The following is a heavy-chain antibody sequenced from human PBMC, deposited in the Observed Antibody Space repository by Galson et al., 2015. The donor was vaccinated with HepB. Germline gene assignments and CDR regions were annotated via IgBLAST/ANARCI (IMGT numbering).Heavy chain of an antibody. D-gene: IGHD6-13*01. Sequence: SLRLSCAASGFTFDDYAMHWVRQAPGKGLEWVSGISWNSGSIGYADSVKGRFTISRDNAKNSLYLQMNSLRAEDTALYYCAKDIAAAGTQGSWFDPWGQGTLVTVSS. CDR3: AKDIAAAGTQGSWFDP. CDR2: ISWNSGSI. V-gene: IGHV3-9*01. CDR1: GFTFDDYA. J-gene: IGHJ5*02.